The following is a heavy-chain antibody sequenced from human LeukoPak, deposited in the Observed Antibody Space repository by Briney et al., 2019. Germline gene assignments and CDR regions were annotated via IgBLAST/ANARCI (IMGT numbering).Heavy chain of an antibody. CDR3: LCGGDCPNPV. J-gene: IGHJ4*02. CDR1: GFTFSSYG. Sequence: HPGGSLRLSCAASGFTFSSYGMHWVRQAPGKGLEWVAFIRYDGSNKYYADSVKGRFTISRDNSKNTLYLQMNSLRAEDTAVYYTLCGGDCPNPVRGQGTLVTVSS. V-gene: IGHV3-30*02. D-gene: IGHD2-21*02. CDR2: IRYDGSNK.